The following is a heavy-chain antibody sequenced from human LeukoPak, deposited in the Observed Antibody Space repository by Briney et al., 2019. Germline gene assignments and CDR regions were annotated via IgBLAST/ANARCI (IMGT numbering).Heavy chain of an antibody. CDR2: INHSGST. CDR3: ARGSPEDSSGYYFYDAFDI. J-gene: IGHJ3*02. Sequence: SETLSLTCAVYGGSFSGYYWSWIRQPPGKGLEWIGEINHSGSTNYNPSLKSRVTISVDTSKNQFSLKLSSVTAADTAVYYCARGSPEDSSGYYFYDAFDIWGQGTTVTVSS. D-gene: IGHD3-22*01. V-gene: IGHV4-34*01. CDR1: GGSFSGYY.